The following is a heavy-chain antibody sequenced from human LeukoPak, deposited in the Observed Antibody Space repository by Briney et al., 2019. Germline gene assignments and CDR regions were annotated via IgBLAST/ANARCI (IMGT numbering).Heavy chain of an antibody. CDR2: IYYSGST. CDR1: GGSISSSSYY. CDR3: ARIEKPNDSSGYYPINY. D-gene: IGHD3-22*01. V-gene: IGHV4-39*07. Sequence: PSETLSLTCTVSGGSISSSSYYWGWIRQPPGKGLEWIGSIYYSGSTYYNPSLKSRVTISVDTSKNQFSLKLSSVIAADTAVYYCARIEKPNDSSGYYPINYWGQGTLVTVSS. J-gene: IGHJ4*02.